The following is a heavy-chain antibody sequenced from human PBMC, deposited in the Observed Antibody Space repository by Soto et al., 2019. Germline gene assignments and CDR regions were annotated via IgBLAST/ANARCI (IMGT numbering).Heavy chain of an antibody. V-gene: IGHV3-33*01. Sequence: GSLRLSCAASGFTFSSYGMHWVLQAPGKGLEWVAVIWYDGSNKYYADSVKGRFTISRDNSKNTLYLQMNSLRAEDTAVYYCARDGSYYGSGSYYDYWGQGTLVTVSS. D-gene: IGHD3-10*01. CDR3: ARDGSYYGSGSYYDY. CDR1: GFTFSSYG. CDR2: IWYDGSNK. J-gene: IGHJ4*02.